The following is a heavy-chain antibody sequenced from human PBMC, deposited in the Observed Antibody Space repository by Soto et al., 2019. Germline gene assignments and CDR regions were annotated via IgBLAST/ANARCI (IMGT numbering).Heavy chain of an antibody. Sequence: ASVKVSCKASGYTFSGYYMHWVRQAPGQGLEWMGWINPNSGGTNYAQKFQGRVTMTRDTSISTAYMELSRLRSDDTAVYYCARDRGSGWYLTYYYYGMDVWGQGXTVTVSS. CDR1: GYTFSGYY. CDR2: INPNSGGT. CDR3: ARDRGSGWYLTYYYYGMDV. V-gene: IGHV1-2*02. J-gene: IGHJ6*02. D-gene: IGHD6-19*01.